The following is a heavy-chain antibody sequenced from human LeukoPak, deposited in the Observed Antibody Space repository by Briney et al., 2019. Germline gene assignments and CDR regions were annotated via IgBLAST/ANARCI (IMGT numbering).Heavy chain of an antibody. V-gene: IGHV4-59*12. J-gene: IGHJ3*02. CDR2: IYYSGST. D-gene: IGHD3-16*01. Sequence: KSSETLSLTCTVSGGSISSYYWSWIRQPPGKGLEWIGYIYYSGSTNYNPSLKSRVTISVDTSKNQFSLQLNSVTPEDTAVYYCASSSLRGSDAFDIWGQGTMVTVSS. CDR1: GGSISSYY. CDR3: ASSSLRGSDAFDI.